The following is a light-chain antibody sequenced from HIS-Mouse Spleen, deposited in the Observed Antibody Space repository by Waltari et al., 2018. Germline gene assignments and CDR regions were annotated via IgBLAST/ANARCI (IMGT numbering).Light chain of an antibody. CDR3: QQYNNWPPT. CDR1: QSVSSN. J-gene: IGKJ2*01. CDR2: GAS. Sequence: EIVMTRSPATLSVSPGERATLSCRASQSVSSNLAWYQQKPGQAPRLLIYGASTRATGIPASFSGSGSGTEFTLTISSMQSEDFAVYYCQQYNNWPPTFGQGTKLEIK. V-gene: IGKV3-15*01.